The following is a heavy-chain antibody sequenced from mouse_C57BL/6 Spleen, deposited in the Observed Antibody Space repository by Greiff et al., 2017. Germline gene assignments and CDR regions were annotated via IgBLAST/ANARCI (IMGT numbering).Heavy chain of an antibody. CDR2: IDPSDSYT. D-gene: IGHD2-10*02. CDR1: GYTFTSYW. Sequence: QVQLQQPGAELVMPGASVKLSCKASGYTFTSYWMHWVKQRPGQGLEWIGEIDPSDSYTNYNQKFKGKSTLTEDKSSSTAYMQLSSLTSEDSAYYYCAREYCNFFDYWGQGTTLTVSS. J-gene: IGHJ2*01. V-gene: IGHV1-69*01. CDR3: AREYCNFFDY.